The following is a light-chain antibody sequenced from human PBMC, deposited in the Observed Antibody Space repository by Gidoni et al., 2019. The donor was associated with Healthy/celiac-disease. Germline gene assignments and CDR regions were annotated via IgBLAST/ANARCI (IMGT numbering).Light chain of an antibody. CDR3: RSYAGSSTPIRV. V-gene: IGLV2-23*02. Sequence: QSALTQPAYVSGSPGQSITISCTGTSSDVGRYNLVSWYQQHPGKAPKLMIYEVSKRPSGVSNRFSGSKSGNTASLTISGLQAEDEADYYCRSYAGSSTPIRVFGGGTKLTVL. CDR2: EVS. J-gene: IGLJ3*02. CDR1: SSDVGRYNL.